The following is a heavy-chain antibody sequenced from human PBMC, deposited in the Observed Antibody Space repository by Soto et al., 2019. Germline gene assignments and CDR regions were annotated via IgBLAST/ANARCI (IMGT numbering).Heavy chain of an antibody. Sequence: QVQLVEFGGGVVQPGRSLRLSCAASGFTFSSQGMHWVRQAPGKELEWVAGILYDGSNKYYADFVKGRFTSSRDNCKSTLYLQMDSLRAKDTAVYYCGRDKAGYSEYDLIGYCGQRTMVIVTS. D-gene: IGHD5-12*01. CDR1: GFTFSSQG. V-gene: IGHV3-33*01. J-gene: IGHJ3*01. CDR3: GRDKAGYSEYDLIGY. CDR2: ILYDGSNK.